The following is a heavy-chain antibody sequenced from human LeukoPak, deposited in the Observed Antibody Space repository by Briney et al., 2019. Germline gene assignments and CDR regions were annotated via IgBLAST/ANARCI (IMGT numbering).Heavy chain of an antibody. CDR1: GFTFDDYG. CDR3: AGGAYWYYDSSAPGGAFDI. Sequence: PGGSLRLSCAASGFTFDDYGMSWVRQVPGKGLEWVSYISSSGSTIYYADSVKGRFTISRDNAKNSLYLQMNSLRAEDTAVYYCAGGAYWYYDSSAPGGAFDIWGQGTMVTVSS. V-gene: IGHV3-11*04. CDR2: ISSSGSTI. J-gene: IGHJ3*02. D-gene: IGHD3-22*01.